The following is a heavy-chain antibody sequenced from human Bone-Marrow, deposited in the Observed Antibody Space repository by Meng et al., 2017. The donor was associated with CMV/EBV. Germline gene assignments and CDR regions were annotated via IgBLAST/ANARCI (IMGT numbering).Heavy chain of an antibody. D-gene: IGHD1-26*01. CDR1: GFTFSDYY. Sequence: GESLKISCAASGFTFSDYYMSWIRQAPGKGPEWVSYISSSGSTIYYADSVKGRFTISRDNSKNTLYLQMNSLRAEDTAVYYCARGILMGPTTGIDYWGQGTLVTVSS. CDR3: ARGILMGPTTGIDY. CDR2: ISSSGSTI. J-gene: IGHJ4*02. V-gene: IGHV3-11*04.